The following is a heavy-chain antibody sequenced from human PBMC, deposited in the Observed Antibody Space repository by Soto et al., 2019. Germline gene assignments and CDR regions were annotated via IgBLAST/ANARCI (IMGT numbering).Heavy chain of an antibody. J-gene: IGHJ5*02. D-gene: IGHD3-22*01. V-gene: IGHV4-61*01. CDR2: IYYSGST. CDR1: GGSVRSGSYY. CDR3: ARLYYYDSSGYLIWFDP. Sequence: QVQLQESGPGLVKPSETLSLTCTVSGGSVRSGSYYWSWIRQPPGKGLEWIGYIYYSGSTNYNPSLKSRVTISVDTSKNQYSLKLSSVTAADTAVYYCARLYYYDSSGYLIWFDPWGQGTLVTVSS.